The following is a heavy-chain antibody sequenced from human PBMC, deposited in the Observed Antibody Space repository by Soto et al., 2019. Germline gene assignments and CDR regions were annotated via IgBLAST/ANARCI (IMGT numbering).Heavy chain of an antibody. J-gene: IGHJ6*02. V-gene: IGHV2-5*02. CDR3: VQSRCGGDCLEIYSSHAYNGLDV. Sequence: QVTLNESGPTLVKPTQTLTLTCTVSGLSLRTTGVGVGWVRQPPGKALEWLALLYWDDDKRYSPSLRSRLTIAKDISENQVVLTMTNMDTVDTATYYCVQSRCGGDCLEIYSSHAYNGLDVWGHGTTVTVSS. D-gene: IGHD2-21*02. CDR2: LYWDDDK. CDR1: GLSLRTTGVG.